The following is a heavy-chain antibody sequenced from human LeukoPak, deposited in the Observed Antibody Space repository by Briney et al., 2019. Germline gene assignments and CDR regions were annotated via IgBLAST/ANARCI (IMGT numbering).Heavy chain of an antibody. CDR1: GFTFSSYS. D-gene: IGHD4-17*01. Sequence: GGSLRLSCAASGFTFSSYSMNWVRQAPGKGLEWVSYISSSSSTIYYADSVKGRFTISRDNAKNSLYLQMNSLRDEDTAVYYCASEATTVTTGGGYWGQGTLVTVSS. J-gene: IGHJ4*02. V-gene: IGHV3-48*02. CDR3: ASEATTVTTGGGY. CDR2: ISSSSSTI.